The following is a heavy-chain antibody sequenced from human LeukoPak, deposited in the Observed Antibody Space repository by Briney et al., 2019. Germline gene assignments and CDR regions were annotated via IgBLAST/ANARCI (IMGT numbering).Heavy chain of an antibody. CDR3: ARRSGIAVAGAFDY. J-gene: IGHJ4*02. V-gene: IGHV3-23*01. CDR2: ITGSGALT. D-gene: IGHD6-19*01. CDR1: GFTLSNFA. Sequence: PGGSLRLSCAASGFTLSNFAMTWVRQAPGQGLEWVSSITGSGALTYYADSVKGRFTISKDNAMDTLFLQMNSLRADDTAVYFCARRSGIAVAGAFDYWGQGTLVTVSS.